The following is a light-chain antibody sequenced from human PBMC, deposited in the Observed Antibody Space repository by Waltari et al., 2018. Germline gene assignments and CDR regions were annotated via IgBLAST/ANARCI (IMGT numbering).Light chain of an antibody. CDR2: ATS. J-gene: IGKJ4*01. Sequence: DIQVTQSPSSLSASVGDTVNITCRASQGMNSWLAWYQQKPGKAPRSLIYATSTLQGGTPSRFSGSGSGTDFTLTIDSLQPEDFATYYCQQYYTFPPTFGGGTKVEIK. CDR1: QGMNSW. V-gene: IGKV1D-16*01. CDR3: QQYYTFPPT.